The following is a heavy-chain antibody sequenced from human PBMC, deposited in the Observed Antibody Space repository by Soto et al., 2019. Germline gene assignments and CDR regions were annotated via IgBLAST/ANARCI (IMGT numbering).Heavy chain of an antibody. D-gene: IGHD2-15*01. V-gene: IGHV4-59*08. CDR2: VSYSGLT. Sequence: PSETLSLTCTVSADSISPYFWSWVRQPPGKGPEWIGYVSYSGLTNYNPSLESRVTISVDTSQNQFSLRLSSVITADTAVYYCARHHRYCSGGTCYVFLHWGQGILVTVSS. CDR1: ADSISPYF. J-gene: IGHJ4*02. CDR3: ARHHRYCSGGTCYVFLH.